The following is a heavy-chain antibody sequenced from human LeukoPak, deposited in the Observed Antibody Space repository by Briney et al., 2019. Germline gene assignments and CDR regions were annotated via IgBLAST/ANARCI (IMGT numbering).Heavy chain of an antibody. J-gene: IGHJ5*02. D-gene: IGHD3-22*01. Sequence: ASVKVSCKASGYTFTSYYMHWVRQAPEKGLEWMGIINPTGDSTAYAQKFQGRVTMTRDTSTSTDYMELSSLRYEDTALYYCARVIGPTYYYDSSGYSWFDPWGQGTLVTVSS. CDR3: ARVIGPTYYYDSSGYSWFDP. V-gene: IGHV1-46*01. CDR1: GYTFTSYY. CDR2: INPTGDST.